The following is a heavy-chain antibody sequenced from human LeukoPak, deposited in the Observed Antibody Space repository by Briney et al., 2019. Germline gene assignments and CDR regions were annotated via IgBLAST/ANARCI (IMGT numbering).Heavy chain of an antibody. J-gene: IGHJ4*02. Sequence: AGGSLRLSCAASGFTFRTYSMNWVRQAPGKGLEWVSYISNSSSTIYYADSVKGRFTISKDNDKNSLYLQMNSLRAEDTAVYYCARGGTTVTTFGYWGQGTLVTVSS. CDR2: ISNSSSTI. CDR3: ARGGTTVTTFGY. V-gene: IGHV3-48*01. CDR1: GFTFRTYS. D-gene: IGHD4-17*01.